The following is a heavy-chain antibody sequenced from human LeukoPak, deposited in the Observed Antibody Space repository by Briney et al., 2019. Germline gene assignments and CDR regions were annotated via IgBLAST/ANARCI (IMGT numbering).Heavy chain of an antibody. Sequence: GGSLRLSCAASGFTFSSYSMNWVRQAPGKGVEWVSSISSSSSYIYYADSVKGRFTISRDNAKNSLYLQMNSLRAEDTAVYYCARPRGTYYYGSGHDGFDYWGQGTLVTVSS. CDR3: ARPRGTYYYGSGHDGFDY. D-gene: IGHD3-10*01. J-gene: IGHJ4*02. CDR2: ISSSSSYI. CDR1: GFTFSSYS. V-gene: IGHV3-21*01.